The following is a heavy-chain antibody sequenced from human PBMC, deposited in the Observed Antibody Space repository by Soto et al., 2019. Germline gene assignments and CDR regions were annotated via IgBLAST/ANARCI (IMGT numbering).Heavy chain of an antibody. CDR2: IKQDGSEK. J-gene: IGHJ3*02. Sequence: GGSLRLSCAASGFTFSSYWMSWVRQAPGKGLEWVANIKQDGSEKYYVDSVKGRFTISRDNAKNSLYLQMNSLRAEDTAVYYCARDSPFDWLLSAEPPAFDIWGQGTMVTVSS. CDR1: GFTFSSYW. D-gene: IGHD3-9*01. CDR3: ARDSPFDWLLSAEPPAFDI. V-gene: IGHV3-7*01.